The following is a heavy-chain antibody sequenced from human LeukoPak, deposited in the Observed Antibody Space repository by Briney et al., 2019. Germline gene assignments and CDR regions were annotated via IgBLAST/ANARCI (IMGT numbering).Heavy chain of an antibody. D-gene: IGHD1-26*01. CDR1: GFTFSSYA. CDR3: GRENIVGATFVY. Sequence: GSSLRLSCAASGFTFSSYAMHWVRQAPGKGLEWVAVISYDGSNKYYADSVKGRFTISRYNSKNTLYLQMNSLRAEDTAVYYCGRENIVGATFVYWGQGTLVADSS. V-gene: IGHV3-30*04. J-gene: IGHJ4*02. CDR2: ISYDGSNK.